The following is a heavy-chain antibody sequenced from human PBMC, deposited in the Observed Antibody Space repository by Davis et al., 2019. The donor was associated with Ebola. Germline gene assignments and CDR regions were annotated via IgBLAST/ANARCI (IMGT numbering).Heavy chain of an antibody. Sequence: GESLKISCAASGFTFSDHYMHWVRQAPGKGLEWVAVIWYDGSNKYYADSVKGRFTISRDNSKNTLYLQMNSLRAEDTAVYYCASDRFLEWFFDYWGQGTLVTVSS. CDR1: GFTFSDHY. CDR2: IWYDGSNK. CDR3: ASDRFLEWFFDY. V-gene: IGHV3-33*08. J-gene: IGHJ4*02. D-gene: IGHD3-3*01.